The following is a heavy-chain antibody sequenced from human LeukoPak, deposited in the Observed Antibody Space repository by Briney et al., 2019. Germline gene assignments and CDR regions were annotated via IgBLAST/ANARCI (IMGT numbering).Heavy chain of an antibody. V-gene: IGHV1-69*04. CDR1: ADAFTSYA. CDR2: NIPILGVP. D-gene: IGHD5-18*01. CDR3: AIPSTARWTAGHWYFDL. Sequence: SEKVSCKASADAFTSYAISSVRQPPGQALEWMGTNIPILGVPNYAQKFRGRLTITADKFTSTAYMELSSLRSEDTAVYYCAIPSTARWTAGHWYFDLWGRGTLVTVSS. J-gene: IGHJ2*01.